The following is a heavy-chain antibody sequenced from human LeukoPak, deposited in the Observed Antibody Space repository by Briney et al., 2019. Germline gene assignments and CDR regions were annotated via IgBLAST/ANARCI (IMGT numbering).Heavy chain of an antibody. J-gene: IGHJ5*02. CDR2: ISGSGGST. Sequence: GGSLRLSCAASGFSFSVYWMHWVRQAPGKGPVWVSAISGSGGSTYYADSVKGRFTISRDNSKNTLYLQMNSLRSEDTAVYYCAREHNEDSSGYGTNWFDPWGQGTLVTVSS. D-gene: IGHD3-22*01. CDR3: AREHNEDSSGYGTNWFDP. V-gene: IGHV3-23*01. CDR1: GFSFSVYW.